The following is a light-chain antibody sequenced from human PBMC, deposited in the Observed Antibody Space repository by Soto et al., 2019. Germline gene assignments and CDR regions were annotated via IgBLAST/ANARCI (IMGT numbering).Light chain of an antibody. CDR3: SSYTSSSLWV. J-gene: IGLJ3*02. CDR1: SSDVGGYNY. Sequence: QSALTQPASVSGSPGQSITISCTGTSSDVGGYNYVSWYQQHPGKAPKLMIYDVSNRPSGVSNRFSGSKSGNTASLTISGLQAEDEADDYCSSYTSSSLWVFGGGTKLTVL. V-gene: IGLV2-14*01. CDR2: DVS.